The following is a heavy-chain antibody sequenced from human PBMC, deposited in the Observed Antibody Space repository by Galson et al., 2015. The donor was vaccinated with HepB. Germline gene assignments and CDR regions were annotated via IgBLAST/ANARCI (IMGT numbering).Heavy chain of an antibody. D-gene: IGHD2-21*02. CDR2: IKADGSAK. CDR1: GFTFSTFW. Sequence: SLRLSCAASGFTFSTFWMTWVRLAPGKGLEWVANIKADGSAKYYVDSVKGRFTISRDNAKNSLYLQMNSLRVEDTAVYYCARDRNDYGDCPEYRGQGTLVTVSS. CDR3: ARDRNDYGDCPEY. V-gene: IGHV3-7*01. J-gene: IGHJ4*02.